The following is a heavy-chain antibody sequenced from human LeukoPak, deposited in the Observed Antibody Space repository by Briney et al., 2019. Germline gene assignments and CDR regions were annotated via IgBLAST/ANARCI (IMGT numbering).Heavy chain of an antibody. Sequence: GGSLRLSCAASGFTVSSNYMSWVRQAPGMGLEWVSASYSGGPTYYADSVKGRFTISRDNSKNTLYLQMNSLRAEDTAVYYCAISSDWTSLDYWGQGTLVTVSS. J-gene: IGHJ4*02. CDR2: SYSGGPT. CDR1: GFTVSSNY. V-gene: IGHV3-53*01. CDR3: AISSDWTSLDY. D-gene: IGHD6-19*01.